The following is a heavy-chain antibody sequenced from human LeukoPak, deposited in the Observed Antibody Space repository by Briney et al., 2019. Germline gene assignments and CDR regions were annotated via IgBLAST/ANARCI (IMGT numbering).Heavy chain of an antibody. J-gene: IGHJ4*02. CDR1: GFTLSNYA. CDR3: AKDPEHYGDYGYGFDY. D-gene: IGHD4-17*01. Sequence: GGSLRLSCTASGFTLSNYAMSWVRQGPGKGLEWVSAIAVTGGTYHADSVKGRFTISRDNSKNTLYLQMNSLRAEDTAVYYCAKDPEHYGDYGYGFDYWGQGTLVTVSS. V-gene: IGHV3-23*01. CDR2: IAVTGGT.